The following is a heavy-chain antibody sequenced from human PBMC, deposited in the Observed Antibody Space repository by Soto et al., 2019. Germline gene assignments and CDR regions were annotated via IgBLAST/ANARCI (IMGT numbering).Heavy chain of an antibody. J-gene: IGHJ4*02. CDR1: NASITSSGYY. D-gene: IGHD1-26*01. CDR3: VRMSGTYYVPDY. Sequence: QVQLQESGPRLVEASQTLSLTCTVSNASITSSGYYWSWVRQPPGKRLEWIGYIYHSGSTFYSPSLQSRLTMSVDTSTNQFSLTLRSVTAADTAVYHCVRMSGTYYVPDYWGQGTLVTVSS. V-gene: IGHV4-31*03. CDR2: IYHSGST.